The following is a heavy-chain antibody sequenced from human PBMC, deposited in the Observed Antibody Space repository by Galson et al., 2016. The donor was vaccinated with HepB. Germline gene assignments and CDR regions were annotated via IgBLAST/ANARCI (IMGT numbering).Heavy chain of an antibody. D-gene: IGHD3-16*01. CDR1: GYTLIELS. CDR3: ATTRRRTLRFRAGDYYYSAMDV. J-gene: IGHJ6*02. CDR2: FDAEEGET. Sequence: SVKVSCKVSGYTLIELSMYWVRQAPGKGLEWMGGFDAEEGETIYAQKFQGRVTMTEDTSTDTAYMELSSLRSEDTALYYCATTRRRTLRFRAGDYYYSAMDVWGQGATVTVSS. V-gene: IGHV1-24*01.